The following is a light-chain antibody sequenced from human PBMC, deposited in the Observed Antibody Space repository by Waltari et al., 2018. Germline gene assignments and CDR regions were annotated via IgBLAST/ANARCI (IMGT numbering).Light chain of an antibody. CDR1: SSDVGGYNY. Sequence: QSALTQPASVSGSPGQSITISCTGPSSDVGGYNYVSWYQQHPGKAPKLMIYDVSQRPSGVSNRFSGSKSGNTASLTISGLQAEDEADYYCSSYTSSSTLVFGGGTKLTVL. CDR3: SSYTSSSTLV. V-gene: IGLV2-14*03. J-gene: IGLJ3*02. CDR2: DVS.